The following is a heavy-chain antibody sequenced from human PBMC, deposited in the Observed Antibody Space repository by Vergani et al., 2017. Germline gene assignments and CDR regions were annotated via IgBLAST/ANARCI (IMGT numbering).Heavy chain of an antibody. D-gene: IGHD3-22*01. CDR1: GGSISSYY. CDR3: ARDSIGGSGYQY. CDR2: IYYSGST. V-gene: IGHV4-59*01. Sequence: QVQLQESGLGLVKPSETLSLTCTVSGGSISSYYWSWIRQPPGKGLEWIGYIYYSGSTNYNPSLKSRVTISVDTSKNQFSLKLSSVTAADTAVYYCARDSIGGSGYQYWGQGTLVTVSS. J-gene: IGHJ4*02.